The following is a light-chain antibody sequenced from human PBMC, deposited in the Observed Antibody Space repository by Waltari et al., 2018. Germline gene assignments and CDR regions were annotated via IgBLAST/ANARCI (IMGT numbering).Light chain of an antibody. CDR3: AVWDDSLNGPL. CDR1: DSNIGSNT. Sequence: QSVLTQPPSASGTPGQRVSISCSGSDSNIGSNTVNWYRQLPGTAPKLLIFTTDPPPSAVPDRFSGSKSGTSASRAISGLQSEDEAEYHCAVWDDSLNGPLFGGGTKLTVL. CDR2: TTD. J-gene: IGLJ2*01. V-gene: IGLV1-44*01.